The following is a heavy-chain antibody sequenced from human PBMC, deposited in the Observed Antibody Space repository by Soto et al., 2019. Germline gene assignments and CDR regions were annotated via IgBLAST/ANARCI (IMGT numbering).Heavy chain of an antibody. Sequence: SETLSLTCTVSGGSISSYCWSWIRQPPGKGLEWIGYIYYSGSTNYNPSLKSRVTISVDTSKNQFSLKLSSVTAADTAVYYCARDVAARRGKGYNWFDPWGQGTLVTVSS. CDR1: GGSISSYC. D-gene: IGHD6-6*01. V-gene: IGHV4-59*01. CDR3: ARDVAARRGKGYNWFDP. CDR2: IYYSGST. J-gene: IGHJ5*02.